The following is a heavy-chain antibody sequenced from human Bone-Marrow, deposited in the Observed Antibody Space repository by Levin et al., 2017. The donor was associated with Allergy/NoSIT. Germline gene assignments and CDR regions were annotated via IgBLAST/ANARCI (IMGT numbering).Heavy chain of an antibody. Sequence: GESLKISCAASGFTVSNHYMYWVRHAPGKGLEWVSVLYSGGTTYYADSVKGRFTISRDNSKNTLYLQMNSLRAEDTAVYYCASGVYYYDSTSFYYEESWGQGTLVTVSS. V-gene: IGHV3-66*01. CDR2: LYSGGTT. CDR3: ASGVYYYDSTSFYYEES. D-gene: IGHD3-22*01. J-gene: IGHJ5*02. CDR1: GFTVSNHY.